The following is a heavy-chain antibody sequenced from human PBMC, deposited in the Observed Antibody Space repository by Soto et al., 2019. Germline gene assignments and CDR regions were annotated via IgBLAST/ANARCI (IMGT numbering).Heavy chain of an antibody. CDR2: IYYSGST. V-gene: IGHV4-30-4*01. CDR1: GGSISSGDYY. D-gene: IGHD1-26*01. CDR3: ARSFSGGYYASCTPHYYYGMDV. Sequence: QVQLQESGPGLVKPSQTLSLTCTVSGGSISSGDYYWSWIRQPPGKGLEWIGYIYYSGSTYYNPSLQSRVTISVATSTNHFSLKLSSVTAAATAVYYCARSFSGGYYASCTPHYYYGMDVWGQGTTVTVSS. J-gene: IGHJ6*02.